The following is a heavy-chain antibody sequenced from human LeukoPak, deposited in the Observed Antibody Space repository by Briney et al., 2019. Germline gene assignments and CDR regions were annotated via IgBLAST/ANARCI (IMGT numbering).Heavy chain of an antibody. CDR3: ARDRGSYALEY. CDR2: MSGNGGST. Sequence: GGSLRLSCSASGFTFNSYAMHWVRQAPGKGLEYVSAMSGNGGSTYYADSVKGRFTISRDNSKNTLYLQMNSLSAEDTAVYYCARDRGSYALEYWGQGTLVTVSS. D-gene: IGHD1-26*01. J-gene: IGHJ4*02. CDR1: GFTFNSYA. V-gene: IGHV3-64*04.